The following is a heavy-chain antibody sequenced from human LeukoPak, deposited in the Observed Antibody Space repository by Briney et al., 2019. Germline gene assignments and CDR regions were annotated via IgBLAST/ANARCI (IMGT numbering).Heavy chain of an antibody. Sequence: SETLSLTCTVSGGSISYYYWSWIRQPPGKGLEWIGYIYYSGSTNYNPSLKSRVTISVDTSKNQFSLNLTSVTTADTAVYYCARVSCSSTGCPSRDALDVWGQGTMVTVSS. D-gene: IGHD2-2*01. J-gene: IGHJ3*01. CDR1: GGSISYYY. CDR3: ARVSCSSTGCPSRDALDV. V-gene: IGHV4-59*01. CDR2: IYYSGST.